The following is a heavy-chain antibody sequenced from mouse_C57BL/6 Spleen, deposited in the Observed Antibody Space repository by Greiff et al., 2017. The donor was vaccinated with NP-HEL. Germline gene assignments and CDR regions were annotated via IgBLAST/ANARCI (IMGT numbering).Heavy chain of an antibody. CDR2: INPNYGTT. J-gene: IGHJ4*01. CDR3: ASPRGYDYGRDMDY. CDR1: GYSFTDYN. V-gene: IGHV1-39*01. D-gene: IGHD2-4*01. Sequence: LVESGPELVKPGASVKISCKASGYSFTDYNMNWVKQSNGKSLEWIGVINPNYGTTSYNQKFKGKATLTVDQSSSTAYMQLNSLTSEDSAVYYCASPRGYDYGRDMDYWGQGTSVTVSS.